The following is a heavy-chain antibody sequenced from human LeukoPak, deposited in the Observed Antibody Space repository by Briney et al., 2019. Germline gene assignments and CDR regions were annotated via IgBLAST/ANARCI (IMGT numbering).Heavy chain of an antibody. Sequence: PSETLSLTCTVSGGSISSYYGSWIRQPPGKGLEWIGYIYYSGSTNYNPSLKSRVTISVDTSKNQFSLKLSSVTAADTAVYYCARETSQKGAHYMDVWGKGTTVTISS. V-gene: IGHV4-59*01. CDR1: GGSISSYY. CDR2: IYYSGST. CDR3: ARETSQKGAHYMDV. J-gene: IGHJ6*03. D-gene: IGHD3-16*01.